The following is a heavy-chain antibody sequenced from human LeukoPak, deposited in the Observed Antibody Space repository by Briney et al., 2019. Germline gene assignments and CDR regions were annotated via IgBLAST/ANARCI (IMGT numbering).Heavy chain of an antibody. CDR1: GFTFSSYA. D-gene: IGHD6-19*01. Sequence: QPGGSLRLSCAASGFTFSSYAMHWVRQAPGKGPEYVAAISGNGDKTHYGSSVQGRFTVSRDNSKNTLYLQMGSLRTEDMAVYYCARAPPLERIGWYGEDEFRGQGTLVTVSS. CDR3: ARAPPLERIGWYGEDEF. CDR2: ISGNGDKT. J-gene: IGHJ1*01. V-gene: IGHV3-64*01.